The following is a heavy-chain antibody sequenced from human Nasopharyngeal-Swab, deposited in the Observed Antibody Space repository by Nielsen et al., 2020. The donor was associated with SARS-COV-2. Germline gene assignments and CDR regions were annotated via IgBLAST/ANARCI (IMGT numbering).Heavy chain of an antibody. CDR3: ARHQGGLGIVPAAEFDY. J-gene: IGHJ4*02. CDR1: GGSFSSYY. D-gene: IGHD2-2*01. CDR2: IYYSGST. V-gene: IGHV4-39*01. Sequence: SETLSLTCAVYGGSFSSYYWGWIRQPPGKGLEWIGSIYYSGSTYYNPSLKSRVTISVDTSKNQFSLKLSSVTAADTAVYYCARHQGGLGIVPAAEFDYWGQGTLVTVSS.